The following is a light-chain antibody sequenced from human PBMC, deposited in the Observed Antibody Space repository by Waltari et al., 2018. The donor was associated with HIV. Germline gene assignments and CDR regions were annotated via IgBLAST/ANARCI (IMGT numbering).Light chain of an antibody. V-gene: IGLV2-23*01. CDR3: CSYGGSSNWL. J-gene: IGLJ2*01. CDR1: SSDIGNYNL. Sequence: QSALTQPASVSGSPGQSITISCTVTSSDIGNYNLVSWYQQHPGKAPKLIVYEGIKRPSGVSSRISGSKSANTASLTISGLQAEDEADYYCCSYGGSSNWLFGGGTKLTVL. CDR2: EGI.